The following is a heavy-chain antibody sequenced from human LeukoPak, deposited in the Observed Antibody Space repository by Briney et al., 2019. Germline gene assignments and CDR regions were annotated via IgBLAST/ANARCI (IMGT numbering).Heavy chain of an antibody. D-gene: IGHD3-3*01. CDR3: AGSGYSLDAFDI. Sequence: PSETLSLTCTVSGGSISSYYWSWIRQPAGKGLEWIGRIYTSGSTNYNPSLKSRVTISVDKSKNQFSLKLSSVTAADTAAYYCAGSGYSLDAFDIWGQGTMVTVSS. CDR1: GGSISSYY. V-gene: IGHV4-4*07. J-gene: IGHJ3*02. CDR2: IYTSGST.